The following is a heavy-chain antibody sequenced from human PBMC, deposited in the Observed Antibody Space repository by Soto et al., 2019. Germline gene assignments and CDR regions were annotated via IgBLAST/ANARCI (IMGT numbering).Heavy chain of an antibody. D-gene: IGHD1-26*01. J-gene: IGHJ4*02. V-gene: IGHV4-4*02. CDR3: ASNSGSYYVY. CDR1: GGSISNRNW. CDR2: IYHRGST. Sequence: QVQLQESGPGLVKPSGTLSLTCAVSGGSISNRNWWNWVRQPPGTGLEWIGEIYHRGSTNYNPSLKSGVTISVNKSKNQFSLKLSSVTAADTAVYYCASNSGSYYVYWGQGTLVTVSS.